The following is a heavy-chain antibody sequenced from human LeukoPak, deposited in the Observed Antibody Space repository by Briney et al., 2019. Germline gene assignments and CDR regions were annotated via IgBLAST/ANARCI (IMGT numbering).Heavy chain of an antibody. CDR3: ARGLRNYGDYSFDP. V-gene: IGHV4-34*01. CDR2: INHSGST. CDR1: GGSFSGFY. J-gene: IGHJ5*02. D-gene: IGHD4-17*01. Sequence: SETLSLTCAVYGGSFSGFYWSWIRQPPRKGLEWIGEINHSGSTNYNPSLKSRVTISVDTSKNQFSLKLSSVTAADTAVYYCARGLRNYGDYSFDPWGQGTLVTVSS.